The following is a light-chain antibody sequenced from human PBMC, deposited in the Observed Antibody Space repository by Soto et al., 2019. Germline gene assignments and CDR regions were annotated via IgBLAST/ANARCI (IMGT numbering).Light chain of an antibody. Sequence: EIVLTQSPGTLSLSPGERATLSCRASQTINSRYLAWYQQKPGQAPRLLIYGASSRAPAIPDRFSGSGSGTDFTLTINRLEPEDFAVYYCHHYAISPPNNFGQGTRLETK. J-gene: IGKJ5*01. CDR3: HHYAISPPNN. V-gene: IGKV3-20*01. CDR2: GAS. CDR1: QTINSRY.